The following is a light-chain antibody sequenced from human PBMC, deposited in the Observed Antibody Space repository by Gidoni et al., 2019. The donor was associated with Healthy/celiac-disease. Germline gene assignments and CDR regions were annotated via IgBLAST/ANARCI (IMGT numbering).Light chain of an antibody. J-gene: IGKJ5*01. CDR1: QSVSSSY. CDR3: QQYGSAPPIT. Sequence: EIVLTQSPGTLSLSPGERATLSCRARQSVSSSYLAWYQQKPGQAPRLRIYGASSRATGIPDRCSGSGSGTDFTLTISILEPEDFAVYYCQQYGSAPPITFGQXTRLEIK. CDR2: GAS. V-gene: IGKV3-20*01.